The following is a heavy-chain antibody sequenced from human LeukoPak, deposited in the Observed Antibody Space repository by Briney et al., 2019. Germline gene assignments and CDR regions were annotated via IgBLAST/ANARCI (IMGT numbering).Heavy chain of an antibody. Sequence: PGGSLRLSGAAAGFTFSSYSMNWVRQAPGKGLEWVSSISSSSSYIYYADSVKGRFTISRDNAKNSLYLQMNSLRAEDTAVYYCAREHIIGWFDPWGQGTLVTVSS. D-gene: IGHD3-3*01. CDR1: GFTFSSYS. J-gene: IGHJ5*02. V-gene: IGHV3-21*01. CDR3: AREHIIGWFDP. CDR2: ISSSSSYI.